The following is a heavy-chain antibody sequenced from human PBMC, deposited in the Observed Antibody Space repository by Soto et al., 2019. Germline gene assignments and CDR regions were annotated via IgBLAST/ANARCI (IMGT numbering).Heavy chain of an antibody. CDR2: IYYSGST. V-gene: IGHV4-39*01. CDR1: GGSISSSSYY. D-gene: IGHD2-2*01. J-gene: IGHJ4*02. Sequence: PSETLSLTCTVSGGSISSSSYYWGWIRQPPGKGLEWIGSIYYSGSTYYNPSLKSRVTISVDTSKNQFSLKLSSVTAADTAVYYCARHVKLGYCSSTSCAVLYDYWGQGTLVTVS. CDR3: ARHVKLGYCSSTSCAVLYDY.